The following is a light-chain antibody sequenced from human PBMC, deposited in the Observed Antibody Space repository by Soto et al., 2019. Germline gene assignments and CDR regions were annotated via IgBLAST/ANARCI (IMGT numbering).Light chain of an antibody. Sequence: QSALTQPASVSGSPGQSITISCTGTSSDVGGYNYVSWYQQHPRKAPKLMIYDVSNRPSGVSNRFSGSKSANTASLTISGLQAEDEADYYCSSYTGSSTYVVFGGGTKVTVL. V-gene: IGLV2-14*01. CDR3: SSYTGSSTYVV. J-gene: IGLJ2*01. CDR2: DVS. CDR1: SSDVGGYNY.